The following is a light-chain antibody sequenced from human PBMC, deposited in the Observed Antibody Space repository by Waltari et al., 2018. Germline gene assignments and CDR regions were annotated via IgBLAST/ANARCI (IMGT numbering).Light chain of an antibody. V-gene: IGLV1-47*01. CDR2: RND. J-gene: IGLJ1*01. CDR3: SSFAGSNNYV. Sequence: QSVLTQPPSASGTPGQRVTISCSGGSSNIGTNYVYWYQQLPGTAPKLLSDRNDQRPSGVPDRFSGSKSGNTASLTVSGLQAEDEADYYCSSFAGSNNYVFGTGTKVTVL. CDR1: SSNIGTNY.